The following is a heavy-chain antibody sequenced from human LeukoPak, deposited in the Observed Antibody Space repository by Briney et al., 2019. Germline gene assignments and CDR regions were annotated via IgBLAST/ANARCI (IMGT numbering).Heavy chain of an antibody. V-gene: IGHV3-66*01. D-gene: IGHD4-23*01. CDR1: GFTVSSNY. CDR2: IYSGGNT. Sequence: PGGSLRLSCAASGFTVSSNYMSWVRQAPGKGLEWVSVIYSGGNTYYADSVKGRFTISRDNSKNTLYLQMDSLRTEDTAVYYCARGDYGGRVHYYDHWGQGTLVTVSS. CDR3: ARGDYGGRVHYYDH. J-gene: IGHJ4*02.